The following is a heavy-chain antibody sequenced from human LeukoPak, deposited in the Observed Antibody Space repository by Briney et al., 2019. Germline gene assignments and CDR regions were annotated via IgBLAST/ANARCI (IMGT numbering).Heavy chain of an antibody. CDR2: VYTNGGT. CDR1: GGSINSDF. Sequence: SETLSLTCVVSGGSINSDFWSWIRQPAGKGLEWIGRVYTNGGTNYNPSLKSRVTISINTAKNQFSLRVRSVTAADTAIYYCAGGHSGSSAKILYYYYMDVWGKGTTVTVSS. CDR3: AGGHSGSSAKILYYYYMDV. D-gene: IGHD1-26*01. J-gene: IGHJ6*03. V-gene: IGHV4-4*07.